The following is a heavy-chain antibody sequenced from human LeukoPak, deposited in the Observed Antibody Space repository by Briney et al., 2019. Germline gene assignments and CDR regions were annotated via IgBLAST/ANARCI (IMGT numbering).Heavy chain of an antibody. CDR2: MSGSGDGI. V-gene: IGHV3-11*04. J-gene: IGHJ5*02. D-gene: IGHD1-1*01. CDR3: GRWNLALDH. Sequence: RGSLRLSCAASGFIFSDYYMAWIRQAPGKGPECVSYMSGSGDGIHYADSVKGRFTISRDNAKQSLFLQMNSLRAEDTGVYYCGRWNLALDHRGQGVMVTVSS. CDR1: GFIFSDYY.